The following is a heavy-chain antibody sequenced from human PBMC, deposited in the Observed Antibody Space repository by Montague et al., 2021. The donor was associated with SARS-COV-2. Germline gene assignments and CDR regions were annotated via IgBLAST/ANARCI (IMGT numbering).Heavy chain of an antibody. CDR2: ISDSGST. CDR3: ARHYSATLPAVY. Sequence: ETLSLTCAVSGGSISSFYWSWFRQPPGKGLEWIGYISDSGSTNYNPSLTSRVTMSVDTSKNQFSLKVNSVTAADTAVYYCARHYSATLPAVYWGQGTLVTVSS. D-gene: IGHD2-15*01. V-gene: IGHV4-59*08. J-gene: IGHJ4*02. CDR1: GGSISSFY.